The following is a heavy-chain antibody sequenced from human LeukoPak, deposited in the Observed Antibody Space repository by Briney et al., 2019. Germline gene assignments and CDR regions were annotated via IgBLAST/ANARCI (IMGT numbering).Heavy chain of an antibody. J-gene: IGHJ4*02. CDR1: GFTVSSNY. D-gene: IGHD3-22*01. CDR2: ISGSGGST. V-gene: IGHV3-23*01. Sequence: GGSLRLSCAVSGFTVSSNYMSWVRQAPGKGLEWVSAISGSGGSTYYADSVKGRFTISRDNSKNTLYLQMNSLRAEDTAVYYCAKEVVVVITTPTEAGFDYWGQGTLVTVSS. CDR3: AKEVVVVITTPTEAGFDY.